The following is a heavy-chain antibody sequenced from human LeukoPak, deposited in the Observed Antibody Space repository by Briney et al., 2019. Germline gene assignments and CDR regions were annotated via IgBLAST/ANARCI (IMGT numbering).Heavy chain of an antibody. D-gene: IGHD6-13*01. CDR2: ISYDGSNK. CDR1: GFTFSSYA. J-gene: IGHJ4*02. CDR3: ARDSQQLGFDY. V-gene: IGHV3-30-3*01. Sequence: GGSLRLSCAASGFTFSSYAMHWVRQAPGKGLEWVAVISYDGSNKYYADSVKGRFTISRDNSKNTLYLQMNSLRAEDTAVYYCARDSQQLGFDYWGQGTLVTVSS.